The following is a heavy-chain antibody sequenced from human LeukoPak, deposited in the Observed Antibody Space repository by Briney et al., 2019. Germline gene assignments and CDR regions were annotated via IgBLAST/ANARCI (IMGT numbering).Heavy chain of an antibody. D-gene: IGHD2-15*01. CDR1: GFTFSSYA. CDR2: ISGSGGST. CDR3: AKARAPMVVAAAPVDY. Sequence: PGGSLRLSCAASGFTFSSYAMSWVRQAPGKGLEWVSAISGSGGSTYYADSVKGRFTISRDNSKNTLYLQMNSLRAEDTAEYFCAKARAPMVVAAAPVDYWGQGTLVTVSS. J-gene: IGHJ4*02. V-gene: IGHV3-23*01.